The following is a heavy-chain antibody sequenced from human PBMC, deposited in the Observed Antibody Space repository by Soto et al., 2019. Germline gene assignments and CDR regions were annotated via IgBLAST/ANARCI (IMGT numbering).Heavy chain of an antibody. CDR1: GFTFSSYG. V-gene: IGHV3-30*18. Sequence: PGGSLRLSCAASGFTFSSYGMHWVRQAPGKGLEWVAVISYDGSNKYYADSVKGRFTISRDNSKNTLYLQMNSLRAEDTAVYYCAKEVVTYYYYYGMDVWGQGTTVTVSS. J-gene: IGHJ6*02. D-gene: IGHD2-21*02. CDR3: AKEVVTYYYYYGMDV. CDR2: ISYDGSNK.